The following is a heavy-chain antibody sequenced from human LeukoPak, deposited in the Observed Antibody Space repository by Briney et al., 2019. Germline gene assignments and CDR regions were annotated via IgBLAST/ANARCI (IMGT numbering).Heavy chain of an antibody. J-gene: IGHJ4*02. CDR3: AKDLRSSGWQKGDY. CDR1: GSTFSSYA. V-gene: IGHV3-23*01. D-gene: IGHD6-19*01. CDR2: ISGSGGST. Sequence: GGSLRLSCAASGSTFSSYAMSWVRQAPGKGLEWVSAISGSGGSTYYADSVKGRFTISRDNSKNTLCLQMNSLRAEDTAVYYCAKDLRSSGWQKGDYWGQGTLVTVSS.